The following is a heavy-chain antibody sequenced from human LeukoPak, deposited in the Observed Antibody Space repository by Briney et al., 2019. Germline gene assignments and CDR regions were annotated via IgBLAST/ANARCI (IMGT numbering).Heavy chain of an antibody. CDR1: GFTFGDYA. J-gene: IGHJ4*02. CDR3: TRDRGAYNLYDY. D-gene: IGHD1-1*01. V-gene: IGHV3-49*01. CDR2: IRSKAYGETA. Sequence: GGSLRLSCTASGFTFGDYAMSWIRQAPGKGLEWVGFIRSKAYGETADYAASVKGRFTISRDGSKAIAYLQMNSLKTEDTAVYHCTRDRGAYNLYDYWGQGTLVTVSS.